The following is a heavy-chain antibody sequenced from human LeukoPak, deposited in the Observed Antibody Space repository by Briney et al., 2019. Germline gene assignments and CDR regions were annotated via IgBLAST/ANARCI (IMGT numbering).Heavy chain of an antibody. V-gene: IGHV3-23*01. Sequence: GGSLRLPCAASGLTLSPYGVRWVRQAPRKGLGWVSIISGKGAETFYGDSVKGRFTISRDNSKNTLYLQMNSLRAEDTAVYYCAKGQINRPDRFDYLGQGTLGNVSP. CDR3: AKGQINRPDRFDY. CDR1: GLTLSPYG. CDR2: ISGKGAET. D-gene: IGHD1-14*01. J-gene: IGHJ4*02.